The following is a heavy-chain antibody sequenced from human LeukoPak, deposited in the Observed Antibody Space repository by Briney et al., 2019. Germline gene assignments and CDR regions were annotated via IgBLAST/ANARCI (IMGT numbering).Heavy chain of an antibody. CDR1: GFTFSSYS. CDR2: ISSSSSYI. D-gene: IGHD3-3*01. V-gene: IGHV3-21*01. CDR3: ARVGTYDFWSGYYTGYYYYYMDV. Sequence: GGSLRLSCAASGFTFSSYSMNWVRQAPGKGLEWVSSISSSSSYIYYADSVKGRFTISRDNAKNSLYLQMNSLRAEDTAVYYCARVGTYDFWSGYYTGYYYYYMDVWGKGTTVTVSS. J-gene: IGHJ6*03.